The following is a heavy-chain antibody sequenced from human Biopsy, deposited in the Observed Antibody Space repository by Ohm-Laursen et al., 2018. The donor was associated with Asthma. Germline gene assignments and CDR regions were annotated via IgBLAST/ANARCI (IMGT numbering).Heavy chain of an antibody. Sequence: SVKVSCNTSGYTFNSAGITWVRQAPGQGIGWMGWIIVYNGNTRVAQKLQDRVTMITDTSTSTAYMELRSLRSDDTAVYFCARAVDYSHYYGIDVWGQGTTVTVS. J-gene: IGHJ6*02. CDR1: GYTFNSAG. CDR3: ARAVDYSHYYGIDV. V-gene: IGHV1-18*01. D-gene: IGHD3-10*01. CDR2: IIVYNGNT.